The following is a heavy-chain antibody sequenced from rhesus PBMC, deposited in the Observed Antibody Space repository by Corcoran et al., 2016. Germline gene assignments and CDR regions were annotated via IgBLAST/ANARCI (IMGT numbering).Heavy chain of an antibody. CDR3: ARHEGTTLDY. CDR1: GGSISSSYYY. CDR2: ISYRGST. V-gene: IGHV4-122*02. Sequence: QVQLQESGPGLVKPSETLSLTCAVSGGSISSSYYYWRWIRQAPGTGLEWIGCISYRGSTSYNPSLKSRVTISRDTSKNQFSLYLNSVTAADTAVYYCARHEGTTLDYWGRGVLVTVSS. D-gene: IGHD4-11*01. J-gene: IGHJ4*01.